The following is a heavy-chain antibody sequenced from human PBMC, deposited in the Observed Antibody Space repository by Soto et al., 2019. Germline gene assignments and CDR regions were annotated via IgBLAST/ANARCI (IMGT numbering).Heavy chain of an antibody. V-gene: IGHV3-33*01. CDR3: ARGLIAAAGTLYACDFDY. J-gene: IGHJ4*02. D-gene: IGHD6-13*01. Sequence: GGSLRLSCAASGFTFSSYGMHWVRQAPGKGLEWVAVIWYDGSNKYYADSVKGRFTISRDNSKNTLYLQMNSLRAEDTAVYYCARGLIAAAGTLYACDFDYWGQGTLVTVSS. CDR1: GFTFSSYG. CDR2: IWYDGSNK.